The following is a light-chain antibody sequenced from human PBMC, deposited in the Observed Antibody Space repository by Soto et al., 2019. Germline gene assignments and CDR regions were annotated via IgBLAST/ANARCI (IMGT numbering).Light chain of an antibody. V-gene: IGKV3-20*01. CDR3: QQYGTLIT. CDR1: QSVGNTY. Sequence: EIVLTQSPGTLSLSPGERATLSCRASQSVGNTYLAWYQQKPGQAPSLLIYDASSRATDIPDRFSSSGSGTDFTLTISRLRPEDFAVYYCQQYGTLITFGQGTRLEIK. J-gene: IGKJ5*01. CDR2: DAS.